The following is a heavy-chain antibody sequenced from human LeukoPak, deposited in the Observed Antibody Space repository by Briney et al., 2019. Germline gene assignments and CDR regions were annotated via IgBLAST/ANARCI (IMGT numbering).Heavy chain of an antibody. D-gene: IGHD6-13*01. CDR2: INPNSGGT. CDR1: GYTFTGYY. J-gene: IGHJ4*02. V-gene: IGHV1-2*02. Sequence: ASVKVSCKASGYTFTGYYMHWVRQAPGQGLEWMGWINPNSGGTNYAQKFQGRVTMTRDTSISTAYMELSRLRSDDTAVYYGARAYSSSWYYFDYWGQGTLVTVSS. CDR3: ARAYSSSWYYFDY.